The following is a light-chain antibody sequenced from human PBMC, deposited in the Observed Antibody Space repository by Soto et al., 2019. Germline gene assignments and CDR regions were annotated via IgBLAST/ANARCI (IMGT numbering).Light chain of an antibody. Sequence: EIVMTQSPGALSLSPGERATLFFSASQSVSSRLAWYQQKPGQAPRLLISGASSRATGIPDRFSGSGSGTDFTLTISRLEPEDFALYYCQHYVERSPITFGQGTRLEIK. J-gene: IGKJ5*01. CDR2: GAS. CDR3: QHYVERSPIT. V-gene: IGKV3-20*01. CDR1: QSVSSR.